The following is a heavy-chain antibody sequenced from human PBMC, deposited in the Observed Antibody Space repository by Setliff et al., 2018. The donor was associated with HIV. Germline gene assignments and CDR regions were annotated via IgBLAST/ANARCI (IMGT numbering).Heavy chain of an antibody. J-gene: IGHJ5*01. D-gene: IGHD1-7*01. CDR1: GGSFSDYY. CDR2: INHSGST. Sequence: SETLSLTCAVYGGSFSDYYWSWIRQPPGKGLEWIGEINHSGSTNYNPSLKRRVTISVDTSKNQFSLKLNPVTAADTAVYYCARVRLELRQYWFDSWGQGSPVTVSS. V-gene: IGHV4-34*01. CDR3: ARVRLELRQYWFDS.